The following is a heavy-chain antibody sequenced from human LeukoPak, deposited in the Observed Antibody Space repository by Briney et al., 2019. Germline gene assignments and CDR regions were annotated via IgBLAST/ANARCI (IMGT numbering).Heavy chain of an antibody. Sequence: GASVKVSCKTSGYTFTAYYIHWVRQAPGQGLEWVGWINPNSGGTKYVQKFQCRVTMTRDMSISTAYMDLSRLTSDDTAVYYCARDYGDYSLDYWGQGTLVTVSS. J-gene: IGHJ4*02. CDR3: ARDYGDYSLDY. CDR1: GYTFTAYY. CDR2: INPNSGGT. D-gene: IGHD4-17*01. V-gene: IGHV1-2*02.